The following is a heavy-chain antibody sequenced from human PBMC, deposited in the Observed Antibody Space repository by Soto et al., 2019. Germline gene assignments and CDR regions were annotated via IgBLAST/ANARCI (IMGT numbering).Heavy chain of an antibody. Sequence: PGGSLRLSCAGSGFTFSYYYMSWIRQSPGKGLEWVSYISSSGSTIYYADSVKGRFTISRDNAKNSLYLQMNSLRAEDTAVYYCARDIDVDIVATTPQGKFDYWGQGTLVTVSS. CDR3: ARDIDVDIVATTPQGKFDY. CDR2: ISSSGSTI. CDR1: GFTFSYYY. J-gene: IGHJ4*02. D-gene: IGHD5-12*01. V-gene: IGHV3-11*01.